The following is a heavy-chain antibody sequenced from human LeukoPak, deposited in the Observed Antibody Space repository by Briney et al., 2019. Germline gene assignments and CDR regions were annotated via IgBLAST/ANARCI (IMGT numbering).Heavy chain of an antibody. CDR2: IYYSGST. CDR1: GGSISSYY. Sequence: PSETLSLTCTVSGGSISSYYWSWIRQPPGKGLEWIGYIYYSGSTNYNPSLKSRVTISVDTSKNQFSLKLSSVTAADTAVYYCARDQAAEQPFAASDIWGQGTMVTVSS. D-gene: IGHD6-25*01. V-gene: IGHV4-59*01. CDR3: ARDQAAEQPFAASDI. J-gene: IGHJ3*02.